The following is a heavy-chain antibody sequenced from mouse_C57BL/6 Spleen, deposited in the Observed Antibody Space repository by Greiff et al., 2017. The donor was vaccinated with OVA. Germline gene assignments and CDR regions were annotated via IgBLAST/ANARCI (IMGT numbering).Heavy chain of an antibody. J-gene: IGHJ3*01. CDR1: GYTFTDYY. CDR3: AAYDYDFAY. CDR2: INPNNGGT. Sequence: EVQLQQSGPELVKPGASVKMSCKASGYTFTDYYMNWVKQSHGKSLEWIGDINPNNGGTSYNQKFKGKATLTVDKSSSTAYMELRSLTSEDSAVYYCAAYDYDFAYWGQGTLVTVSA. V-gene: IGHV1-26*01. D-gene: IGHD2-4*01.